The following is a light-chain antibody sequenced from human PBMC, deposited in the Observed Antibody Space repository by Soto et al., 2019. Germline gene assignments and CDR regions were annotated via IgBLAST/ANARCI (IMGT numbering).Light chain of an antibody. Sequence: EIVLTQSPGTLSLSPGEGATLSCRASQTVSNNYLAWYQQKHGQAPRLLIYGASSRATGIPDRFSGSGSGPDFTLTISRLEPEDIATYYCQEYSKSIKTFGQGTKVEMK. J-gene: IGKJ1*01. V-gene: IGKV3-20*01. CDR1: QTVSNNY. CDR3: QEYSKSIKT. CDR2: GAS.